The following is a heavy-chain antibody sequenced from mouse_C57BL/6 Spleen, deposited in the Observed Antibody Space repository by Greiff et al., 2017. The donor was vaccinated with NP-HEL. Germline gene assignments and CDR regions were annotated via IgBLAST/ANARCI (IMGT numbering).Heavy chain of an antibody. D-gene: IGHD2-3*01. J-gene: IGHJ4*01. CDR2: IWSDGST. Sequence: QVQLKESGPGLVAPSQSLSITCTVSGFSLTSYGVHWVRQPPGKGLEWLVVIWSDGSTTYNSALKSRLSISKYNSKSKMCLKMNSLQTDDTARYYSARHGDGYSRGAMDYWGQGTSVTVSS. V-gene: IGHV2-6-1*01. CDR1: GFSLTSYG. CDR3: ARHGDGYSRGAMDY.